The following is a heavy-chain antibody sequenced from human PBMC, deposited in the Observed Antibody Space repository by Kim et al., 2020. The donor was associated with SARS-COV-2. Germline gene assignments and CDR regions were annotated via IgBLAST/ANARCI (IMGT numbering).Heavy chain of an antibody. V-gene: IGHV1-18*01. D-gene: IGHD6-6*01. J-gene: IGHJ4*02. CDR3: AAAYSSSCDY. CDR2: NT. Sequence: NTNYAQKLQGRVTMTTDTSTSTAYMELRSLRSDDTAVYYCAAAYSSSCDYWGQGTLVTISS.